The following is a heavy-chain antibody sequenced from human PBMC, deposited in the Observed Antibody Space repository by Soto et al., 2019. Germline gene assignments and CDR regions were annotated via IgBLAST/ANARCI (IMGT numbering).Heavy chain of an antibody. J-gene: IGHJ4*02. V-gene: IGHV4-28*01. CDR1: GYSISSSNW. CDR2: IYYSGTT. D-gene: IGHD1-26*01. CDR3: ARREIQGPIDY. Sequence: QVQLQESGPGLVKPSDTLSLTCAVSGYSISSSNWWGWIRQPPGKGLEWIGYIYYSGTTYYNPSLKRRFTLSVXTSKNQFSLKLTSVTAVDTAVYYCARREIQGPIDYWGQGTLVTVSS.